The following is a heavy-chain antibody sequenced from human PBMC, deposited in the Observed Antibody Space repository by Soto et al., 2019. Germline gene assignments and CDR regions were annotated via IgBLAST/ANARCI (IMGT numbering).Heavy chain of an antibody. V-gene: IGHV4-39*01. J-gene: IGHJ5*02. CDR3: ARGHTVVVVAATSWFDP. CDR1: GGSISSSSYY. D-gene: IGHD2-15*01. CDR2: IYYSGST. Sequence: SETLSLTCTVSGGSISSSSYYWGWIRQPPGKGLEWIGSIYYSGSTYYNPSLKSRVTISVDTSKNQFSLKLSSVTAADTAVYYCARGHTVVVVAATSWFDPWGQGTLVTVSS.